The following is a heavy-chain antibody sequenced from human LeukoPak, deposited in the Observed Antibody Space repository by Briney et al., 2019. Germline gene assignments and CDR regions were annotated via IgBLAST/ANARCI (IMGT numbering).Heavy chain of an antibody. D-gene: IGHD3-10*01. Sequence: GGSLRLSCAVSGITLSNYGMSWVRQAPGKGLEWVAGISDSGGRTNYADSVKGRFTISRDNHKNTLYLQMTSLRAEDKAVYFCAKRGVVIRVVLVGFHKEAYYFDSWGQGALVTVSS. J-gene: IGHJ4*02. CDR1: GITLSNYG. CDR3: AKRGVVIRVVLVGFHKEAYYFDS. CDR2: ISDSGGRT. V-gene: IGHV3-23*01.